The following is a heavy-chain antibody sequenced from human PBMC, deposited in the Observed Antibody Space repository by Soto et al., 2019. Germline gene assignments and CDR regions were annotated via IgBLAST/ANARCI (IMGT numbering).Heavy chain of an antibody. CDR1: GVTISTYY. CDR2: NYHSGTT. D-gene: IGHD5-12*01. Sequence: SETLSLTCAVSGVTISTYYWSWIRQPPGKGLEWIGYNYHSGTTNYNPSLKSRVTISVDTSKNQLSLRLTSVTAADTAIYYCVREAYIGYGHVIDHWGQGTLVTVSS. V-gene: IGHV4-59*01. CDR3: VREAYIGYGHVIDH. J-gene: IGHJ4*02.